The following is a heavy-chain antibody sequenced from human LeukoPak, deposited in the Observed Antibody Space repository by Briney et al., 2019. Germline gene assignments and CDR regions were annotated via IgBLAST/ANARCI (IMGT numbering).Heavy chain of an antibody. V-gene: IGHV4-39*07. J-gene: IGHJ6*03. Sequence: PSETLSLTCTVSGGSISSSSYYWGWIRQPPGKGLEWIGSIYYSGSTNYNPSLKSRVTMSVDTSKNQFSLKLSSVTAADTAVYYCAGSSSWGFYYYYYMDVWGKGTTVTVSS. D-gene: IGHD6-13*01. CDR2: IYYSGST. CDR3: AGSSSWGFYYYYYMDV. CDR1: GGSISSSSYY.